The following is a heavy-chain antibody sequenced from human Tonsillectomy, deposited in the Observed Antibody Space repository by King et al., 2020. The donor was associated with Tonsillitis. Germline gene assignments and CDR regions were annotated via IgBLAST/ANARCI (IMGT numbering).Heavy chain of an antibody. Sequence: VQLVQSGAEVKKPGASVKVSCKASGYTFTSYGISWVRQAPGQGLEWMGWISAYNGNTNYAQKLQGRVTMTTDTSTSTAYMELRGLRSDDTAVYYCVRDWGIYYDDSIGYWGPYYFDYWGQGTLVTVSS. J-gene: IGHJ4*02. CDR1: GYTFTSYG. D-gene: IGHD3-22*01. CDR2: ISAYNGNT. CDR3: VRDWGIYYDDSIGYWGPYYFDY. V-gene: IGHV1-18*04.